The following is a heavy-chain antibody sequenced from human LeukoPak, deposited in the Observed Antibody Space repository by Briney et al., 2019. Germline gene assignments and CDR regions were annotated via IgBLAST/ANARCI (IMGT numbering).Heavy chain of an antibody. V-gene: IGHV4-59*01. D-gene: IGHD5-18*01. Sequence: PSETLSLTCTVSGGSISSYYWSWIRQPPGKGLEWIGYIYYSGSTSYNPSLKSRVTIPVDTSKNQFSLKLSSVTAADTAVYYCARVEYLQLWLPGWFDPWGQGTLVTVSS. CDR3: ARVEYLQLWLPGWFDP. J-gene: IGHJ5*02. CDR2: IYYSGST. CDR1: GGSISSYY.